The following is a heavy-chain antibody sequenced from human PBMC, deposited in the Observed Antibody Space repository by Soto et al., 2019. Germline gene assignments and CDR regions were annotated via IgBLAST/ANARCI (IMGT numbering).Heavy chain of an antibody. CDR2: ISWNSGSI. CDR3: AKDMFGDYYWFDP. CDR1: GFTFDEYA. D-gene: IGHD4-17*01. J-gene: IGHJ5*02. Sequence: GGSLRLSSAASGFTFDEYAMHWVRQAPGKGLEWVSGISWNSGSIGYADSVKGRFTISRDNAKNSLYLQMNSLRAEDTALYYWAKDMFGDYYWFDPWGQGTLVTVSS. V-gene: IGHV3-9*01.